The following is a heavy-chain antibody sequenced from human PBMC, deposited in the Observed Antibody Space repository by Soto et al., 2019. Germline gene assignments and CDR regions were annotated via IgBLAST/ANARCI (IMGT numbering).Heavy chain of an antibody. J-gene: IGHJ4*02. CDR2: VYWYDDK. D-gene: IGHD1-20*01. Sequence: QITLKESGPTRVKPTQTLTLTCSFSGFSLTSRPVGVAWIRQPPGKALEWLAVVYWYDDKRYSPSLKSRLTIAKDTSKNQVVLTMAYMDPVDTATYFCAHRGDINGNWDQGYLDNWGQGILVTVSS. CDR3: AHRGDINGNWDQGYLDN. V-gene: IGHV2-5*01. CDR1: GFSLTSRPVG.